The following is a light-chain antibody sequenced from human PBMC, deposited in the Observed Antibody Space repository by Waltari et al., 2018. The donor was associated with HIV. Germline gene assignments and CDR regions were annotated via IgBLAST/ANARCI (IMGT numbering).Light chain of an antibody. J-gene: IGLJ3*02. Sequence: QSALTQPPSASGSPGQRVTLSCSGGTSNIATNYVFGYQQFPGTAPRFLIYGNKRRPPGVPNRCAGDKSGTSASLVVRGLRSEDAGDYYCATWDANLRGPVFGGGTRVTVL. CDR2: GNK. V-gene: IGLV1-47*01. CDR1: TSNIATNY. CDR3: ATWDANLRGPV.